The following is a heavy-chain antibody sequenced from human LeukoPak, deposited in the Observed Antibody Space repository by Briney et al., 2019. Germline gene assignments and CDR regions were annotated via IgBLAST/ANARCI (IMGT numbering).Heavy chain of an antibody. V-gene: IGHV4-39*01. Sequence: SETLSLTCTVSGGSISSSSYYWGWIRQPPGTGLEWIGSIYYSGSTYYNPSLKSRVTISVDTSKNQFSLKLSSVTAADTAVYYCARHGIRYDSSGYSTWGQGTLVTVSS. CDR2: IYYSGST. J-gene: IGHJ5*02. CDR3: ARHGIRYDSSGYST. D-gene: IGHD3-22*01. CDR1: GGSISSSSYY.